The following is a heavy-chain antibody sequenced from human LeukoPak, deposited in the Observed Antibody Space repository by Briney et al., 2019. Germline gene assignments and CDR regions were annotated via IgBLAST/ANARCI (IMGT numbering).Heavy chain of an antibody. Sequence: NPSETLSLTCAVYGGSFSGYYWSWIRQPPGKGLEWIGEINHSGSTNYNPSLKSRVTISVDTSKNQFSLKLSSVTAADTAVYYCARHNKGDCSSTSCYTKYYYYMDVWGKGTTVTVSS. V-gene: IGHV4-34*01. CDR1: GGSFSGYY. J-gene: IGHJ6*03. CDR3: ARHNKGDCSSTSCYTKYYYYMDV. D-gene: IGHD2-2*02. CDR2: INHSGST.